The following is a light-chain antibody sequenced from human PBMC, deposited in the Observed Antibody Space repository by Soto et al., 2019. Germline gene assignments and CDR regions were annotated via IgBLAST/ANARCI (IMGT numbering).Light chain of an antibody. CDR2: AAS. Sequence: DIQLTQSPSFLSASVGDRVTITCPASQDISSHLAWYQQKPGKAPKFLIYAASTLQSGVPSGFGGSGSGTEFTLTITSLQPEDFATYYCQQVKTYPLTFGGGTKVEIK. CDR1: QDISSH. V-gene: IGKV1-9*01. CDR3: QQVKTYPLT. J-gene: IGKJ4*01.